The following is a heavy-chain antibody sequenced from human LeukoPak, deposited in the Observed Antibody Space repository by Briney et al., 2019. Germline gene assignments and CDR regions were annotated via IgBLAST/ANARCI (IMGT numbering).Heavy chain of an antibody. J-gene: IGHJ4*02. CDR3: ATADWESFYFDS. D-gene: IGHD1-26*01. V-gene: IGHV4-31*03. CDR1: GGSVSRGGYY. CDR2: TSYSEGT. Sequence: SETLSLTCTVSGGSVSRGGYYWNWIRQHPGKGLEWFGFTSYSEGTYYNPSLMSRITISVDRSQNQFSLKMRDVTAADTAVYFCATADWESFYFDSWGQGALVAVSS.